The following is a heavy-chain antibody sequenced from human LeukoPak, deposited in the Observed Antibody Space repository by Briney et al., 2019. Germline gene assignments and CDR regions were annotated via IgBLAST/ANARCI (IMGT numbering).Heavy chain of an antibody. V-gene: IGHV1-46*01. Sequence: ASVKVSCKASGYTFTNYYMHWVRQAPGQGLEWMGIINPTGGSTSYAQKFQGRVTMTRDTSTSTVYTELSSLRSEDTAVYYCARGGGGQGTGFDYWGQGTLVTVSS. CDR3: ARGGGGQGTGFDY. CDR1: GYTFTNYY. J-gene: IGHJ4*02. CDR2: INPTGGST. D-gene: IGHD1/OR15-1a*01.